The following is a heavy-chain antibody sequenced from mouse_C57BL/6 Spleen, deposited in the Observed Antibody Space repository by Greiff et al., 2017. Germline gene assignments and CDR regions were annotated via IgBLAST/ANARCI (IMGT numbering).Heavy chain of an antibody. J-gene: IGHJ2*01. Sequence: VQLQQPGAELVKPGASVKLSCKASGYTFTSYWMQWVKQRPGQGLEWIGEIDPSDSYTNYNQKFKGKATLTVDTSSSTAYMQLSSLTSEDSAVYYCARKVNYVGYYFDYWGQGTTLTVSS. CDR2: IDPSDSYT. V-gene: IGHV1-50*01. D-gene: IGHD2-1*01. CDR1: GYTFTSYW. CDR3: ARKVNYVGYYFDY.